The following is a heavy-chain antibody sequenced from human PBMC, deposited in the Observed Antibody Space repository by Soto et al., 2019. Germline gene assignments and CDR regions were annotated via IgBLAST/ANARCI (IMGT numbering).Heavy chain of an antibody. CDR1: GFSFNNYA. CDR2: ISGGGTGT. V-gene: IGHV3-23*01. D-gene: IGHD3-22*01. CDR3: AKGHYYDNVGNWVANQAFDS. Sequence: GGSLRLSCAVSGFSFNNYAMNWVRLAPGKGLEWVSSISGGGTGTYSADAVRGRFTISSDKSRNTVYLQMSSLRAEDTAVYYCAKGHYYDNVGNWVANQAFDSWGQESLVTVSS. J-gene: IGHJ4*02.